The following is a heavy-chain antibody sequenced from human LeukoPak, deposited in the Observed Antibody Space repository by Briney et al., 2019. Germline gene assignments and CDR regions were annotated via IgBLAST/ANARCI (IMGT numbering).Heavy chain of an antibody. CDR1: GDSLFTDSVA. CDR2: TYYRSKWSF. D-gene: IGHD2-2*01. Sequence: SQTLSLTCAISGDSLFTDSVAWNWIRHSPSRGLEWLGRTYYRSKWSFDYAVSVKSRITINADTSKNQFSLQLNSVTPEDTAMYYCARGKYTSFDNWGQGILVTVSS. V-gene: IGHV6-1*01. CDR3: ARGKYTSFDN. J-gene: IGHJ4*02.